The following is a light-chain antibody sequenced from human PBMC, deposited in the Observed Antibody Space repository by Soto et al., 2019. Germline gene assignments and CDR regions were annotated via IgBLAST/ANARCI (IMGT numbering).Light chain of an antibody. CDR2: VAS. CDR3: LHSYTFPRT. V-gene: IGKV1-12*01. CDR1: QSISDR. Sequence: DIQLTQSPSSVSASLGDRVTLSCRASQSISDRLAWYQQKPGKVPQLLIYVASTLGSGIPARFSGSGSGTDFTLTINSLQAEDFATYYCLHSYTFPRTFGQGTKVDIK. J-gene: IGKJ1*01.